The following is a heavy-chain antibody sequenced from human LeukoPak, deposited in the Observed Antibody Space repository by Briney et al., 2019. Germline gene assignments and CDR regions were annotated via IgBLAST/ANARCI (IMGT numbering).Heavy chain of an antibody. D-gene: IGHD3-10*01. CDR3: ARGAVYGKQNWFDP. Sequence: PSETLSLTCAVYGVSFSGYYWSWIRQPPGKGLEWIGEINHSGSTNYNPSLKSRVTISVDTSKNQFSLKLSSVTAADTAVYYCARGAVYGKQNWFDPWGQGTLVTVSS. V-gene: IGHV4-34*01. CDR2: INHSGST. CDR1: GVSFSGYY. J-gene: IGHJ5*02.